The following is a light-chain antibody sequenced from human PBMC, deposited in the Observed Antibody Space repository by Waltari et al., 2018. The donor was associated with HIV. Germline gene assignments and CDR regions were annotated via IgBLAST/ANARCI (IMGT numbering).Light chain of an antibody. CDR1: SPSAGRHA. CDR3: STWDDSLKDVL. J-gene: IGLJ2*01. V-gene: IGLV1-47*01. CDR2: RDN. Sequence: QSALTQPPSASGTPGQRVPTPCSGSSPSAGRHAVYCYQRFPGSAPQLVIYRDNQRPPGVSDRFAGSKSGAAASLAISGLRSEDEADFYCSTWDDSLKDVLFGGGTKLTVL.